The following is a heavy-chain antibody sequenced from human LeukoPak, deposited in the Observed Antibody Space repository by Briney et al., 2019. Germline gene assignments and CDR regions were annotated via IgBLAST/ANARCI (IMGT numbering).Heavy chain of an antibody. Sequence: ASVKVSCKASGYSFTGYYIHWVRQAPGQGLEWMGWINPNSGVTNYAQKLQGRVTITRDTSIDTAYMQLSRLRSDDTAVYYCAKDRYGDYEAPFHYYMDAWGRGTTVTVSS. D-gene: IGHD5-12*01. CDR1: GYSFTGYY. CDR2: INPNSGVT. CDR3: AKDRYGDYEAPFHYYMDA. J-gene: IGHJ6*03. V-gene: IGHV1-2*02.